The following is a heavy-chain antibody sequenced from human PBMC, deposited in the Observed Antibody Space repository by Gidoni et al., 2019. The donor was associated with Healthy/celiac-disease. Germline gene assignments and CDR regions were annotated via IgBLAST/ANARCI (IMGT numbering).Heavy chain of an antibody. D-gene: IGHD5-18*01. J-gene: IGHJ4*02. CDR1: GFTFDDDA. CDR2: LSWNSGSI. CDR3: AKAWYGGYSYGYFDY. Sequence: EVQLVASGGGLVQPGRSLRLSCAASGFTFDDDAMHWVRQAPGKGLGWVSGLSWNSGSIGYADAVKCRFTISRDNAKNSLYLQMHSLRAEDTALYYWAKAWYGGYSYGYFDYWGQGTLVTVSS. V-gene: IGHV3-9*01.